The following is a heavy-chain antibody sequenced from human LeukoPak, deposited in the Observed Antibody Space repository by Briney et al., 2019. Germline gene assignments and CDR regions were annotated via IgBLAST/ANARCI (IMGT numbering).Heavy chain of an antibody. Sequence: GGSLRLSCAASGFTFSSYWMHWVRQAPGKGLVWVSRINSDGSSTSYAESVKGRFTISRDNARNSLYLQMNSLRAEDTAVYYCARDIEAAGLFFDYWGRGTLVTVSS. CDR3: ARDIEAAGLFFDY. CDR1: GFTFSSYW. J-gene: IGHJ4*02. CDR2: INSDGSST. V-gene: IGHV3-74*01. D-gene: IGHD6-13*01.